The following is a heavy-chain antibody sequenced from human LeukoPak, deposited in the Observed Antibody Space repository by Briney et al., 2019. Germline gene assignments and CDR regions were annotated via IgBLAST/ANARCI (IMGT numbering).Heavy chain of an antibody. J-gene: IGHJ4*02. CDR3: ARDALTRYDFWSGYDY. D-gene: IGHD3-3*01. CDR2: IIPILGIA. V-gene: IGHV1-69*04. Sequence: EASVKVSFKASGGTFSSYAISWVRQAPGQGLEWMGRIIPILGIANYAQKFPGRVTITADKSTSTAYMELSSLRSEDTAVYYCARDALTRYDFWSGYDYWGQGTLVTVSS. CDR1: GGTFSSYA.